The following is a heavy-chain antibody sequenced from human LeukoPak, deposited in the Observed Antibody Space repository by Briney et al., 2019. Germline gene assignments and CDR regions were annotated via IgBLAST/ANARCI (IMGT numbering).Heavy chain of an antibody. D-gene: IGHD1-1*01. J-gene: IGHJ4*02. Sequence: PSETLSLTCTVSDDSMNSYYWSWIRQPPGKGLEWIGNIYYSGSTNYNPSLKSRLTISVDTSKNQFSLKLRSVTTADTAVYYCARAIAGATLDSWGQGTLVTVSS. CDR2: IYYSGST. V-gene: IGHV4-59*01. CDR3: ARAIAGATLDS. CDR1: DDSMNSYY.